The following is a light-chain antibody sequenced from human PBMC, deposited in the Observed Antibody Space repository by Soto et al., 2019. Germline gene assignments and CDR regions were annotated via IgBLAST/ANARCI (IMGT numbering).Light chain of an antibody. Sequence: QSALTQPAYVSGSPGQSITISCTGTSSDVGGYNYVSWYQQHPGKAPKLMIYDVSNRPSGVSNRFSGSKSGNTASLTISGLQAEDEADYYCSSYTSSSTRHVVFGGGTKLTVL. J-gene: IGLJ2*01. V-gene: IGLV2-14*01. CDR1: SSDVGGYNY. CDR3: SSYTSSSTRHVV. CDR2: DVS.